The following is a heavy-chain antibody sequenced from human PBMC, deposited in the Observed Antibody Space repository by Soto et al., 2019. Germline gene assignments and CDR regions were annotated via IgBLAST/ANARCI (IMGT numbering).Heavy chain of an antibody. D-gene: IGHD6-25*01. CDR3: AKDHIGLRSYSCVAPGFDY. V-gene: IGHV3-23*01. J-gene: IGHJ4*01. Sequence: PGGSLRLSCAASGFTFSSYAMSWVRQAPGKGLEWVSAISGSGGSTYYADSVKGRFTISRDNSKNTLYLQMNSLRAEDTAVYYCAKDHIGLRSYSCVAPGFDYWGHGTLVTVPS. CDR2: ISGSGGST. CDR1: GFTFSSYA.